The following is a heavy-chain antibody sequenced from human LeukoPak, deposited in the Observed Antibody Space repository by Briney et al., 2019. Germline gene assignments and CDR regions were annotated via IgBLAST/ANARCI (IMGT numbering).Heavy chain of an antibody. CDR1: GYRFSSYD. CDR2: MNPNSGNT. J-gene: IGHJ4*02. CDR3: ARADSPGASFHY. Sequence: ASVKVSCKASGYRFSSYDINWVRQATGQGLEWMAYMNPNSGNTVFAQNFRDRLTITRSASMSTAYMELTSLRSQDTAVYYCARADSPGASFHYWGQGTLVTVSS. D-gene: IGHD1-26*01. V-gene: IGHV1-8*03.